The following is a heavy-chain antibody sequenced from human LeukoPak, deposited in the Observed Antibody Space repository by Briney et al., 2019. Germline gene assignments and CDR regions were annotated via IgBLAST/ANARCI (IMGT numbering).Heavy chain of an antibody. D-gene: IGHD3-10*01. CDR3: ARDLGYYGSGSYYRLPHFDY. Sequence: ASVKVSCKASGYTFTSYGISWVRQAPGQGLEWMGWISAYNGNTNYAQKLQGRVTMTIDTSTSTAYMELRSLRSDDTAVYYCARDLGYYGSGSYYRLPHFDYWGQGTLVTVSS. CDR2: ISAYNGNT. CDR1: GYTFTSYG. J-gene: IGHJ4*02. V-gene: IGHV1-18*01.